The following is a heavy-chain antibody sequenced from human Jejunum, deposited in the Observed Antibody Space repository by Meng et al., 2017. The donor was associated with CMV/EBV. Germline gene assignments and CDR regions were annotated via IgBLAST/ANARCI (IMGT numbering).Heavy chain of an antibody. CDR3: GSGNFYNVDY. V-gene: IGHV3-74*01. CDR1: AFTCTASW. Sequence: LYCAAAAFTCTASWMHWDSQTRGKGVVWVARINGDGTSTAYADSVKGRFTISRDNAKNTLYLQMNSLRAEDTAVYYCGSGNFYNVDYWGQGTLVTVSS. CDR2: INGDGTST. D-gene: IGHD3-10*01. J-gene: IGHJ4*02.